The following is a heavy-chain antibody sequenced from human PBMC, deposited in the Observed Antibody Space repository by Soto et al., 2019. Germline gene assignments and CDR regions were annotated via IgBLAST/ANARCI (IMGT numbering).Heavy chain of an antibody. CDR3: TRGLFSGSSYSGSWYYFDS. Sequence: SETLSLTCPVSGGSFSGYIWTWIRQTPGKGLQWIGQINHSGSSIYNPSLKNRVTISTMSNNKFSLELSSVTAADTAVYYCTRGLFSGSSYSGSWYYFDSWGQGTMVTVSS. V-gene: IGHV4-34*01. J-gene: IGHJ4*02. CDR2: INHSGSS. D-gene: IGHD1-26*01. CDR1: GGSFSGYI.